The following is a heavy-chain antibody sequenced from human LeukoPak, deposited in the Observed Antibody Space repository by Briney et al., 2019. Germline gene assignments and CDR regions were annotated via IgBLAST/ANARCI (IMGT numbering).Heavy chain of an antibody. V-gene: IGHV4-59*01. Sequence: SETLSLTCTVSGGSISSYYWGWIRQPPGKGLEWIGYIYYSGSTNYNPSLKSRVTISVDTSKNQFSLKLSSVTAADTAVYYCASLTTGTTSSYYFDYWGQGTLVTVSS. J-gene: IGHJ4*02. CDR1: GGSISSYY. D-gene: IGHD1-1*01. CDR2: IYYSGST. CDR3: ASLTTGTTSSYYFDY.